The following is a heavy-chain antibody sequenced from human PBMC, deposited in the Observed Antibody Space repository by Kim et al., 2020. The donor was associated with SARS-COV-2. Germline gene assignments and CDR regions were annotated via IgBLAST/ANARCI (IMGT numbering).Heavy chain of an antibody. CDR1: GGTFSSYA. CDR2: IIPVFGTA. Sequence: SVKVSCKASGGTFSSYAISWVRQAPGQGLEWMGGIIPVFGTANYAQKFQGRVTITADESTSTAYMELSSLRSEDTAVYYCARGAVSAAIFCPFDYWGQGTLVTVSS. CDR3: ARGAVSAAIFCPFDY. J-gene: IGHJ4*02. D-gene: IGHD3-9*01. V-gene: IGHV1-69*13.